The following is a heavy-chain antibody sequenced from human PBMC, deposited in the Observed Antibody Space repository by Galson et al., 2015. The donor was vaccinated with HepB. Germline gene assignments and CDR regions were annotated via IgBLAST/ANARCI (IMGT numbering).Heavy chain of an antibody. J-gene: IGHJ4*01. CDR1: GFTFSSYA. CDR2: VSGSGAST. Sequence: LRLSCAASGFTFSSYAMSWVRQAPGKGLEWVSTVSGSGASTYYADSVKGRFTISRDNSKNTLYLQMNSLRAEDTAVYYCAKGGGKYCTDGVCYGDYWGHGTLVTVSS. CDR3: AKGGGKYCTDGVCYGDY. D-gene: IGHD2-8*01. V-gene: IGHV3-23*01.